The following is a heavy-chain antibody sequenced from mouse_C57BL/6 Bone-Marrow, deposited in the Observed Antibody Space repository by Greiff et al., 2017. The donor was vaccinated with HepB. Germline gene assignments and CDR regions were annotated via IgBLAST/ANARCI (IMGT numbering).Heavy chain of an antibody. J-gene: IGHJ2*01. CDR3: ARAGGYYYGSKDY. V-gene: IGHV1-59*01. CDR2: IDPSDSYT. CDR1: GYTFTSYW. D-gene: IGHD1-1*01. Sequence: QVQLKQPGAELVRPGTSVKLSCKASGYTFTSYWMHWVKQRPGQGLEWIGVIDPSDSYTNYNQKFKGKATLTVDTSSSTAYMQLSSLTSEDSAVYYCARAGGYYYGSKDYWGQGTTLTVSS.